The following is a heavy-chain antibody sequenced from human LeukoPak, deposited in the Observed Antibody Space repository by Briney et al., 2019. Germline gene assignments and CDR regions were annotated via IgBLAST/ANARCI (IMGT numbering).Heavy chain of an antibody. Sequence: ASVKVSCKASGYTFTGYYMHWVRQAPGQGLEWMGWISAYNGNTNYAQKLQGRVTMTTDTSTSTAYMELRSLRSDDTAVYYCARDIVVVVAATNFDYWGQGTLVTVSS. V-gene: IGHV1-18*04. CDR2: ISAYNGNT. CDR3: ARDIVVVVAATNFDY. CDR1: GYTFTGYY. J-gene: IGHJ4*02. D-gene: IGHD2-15*01.